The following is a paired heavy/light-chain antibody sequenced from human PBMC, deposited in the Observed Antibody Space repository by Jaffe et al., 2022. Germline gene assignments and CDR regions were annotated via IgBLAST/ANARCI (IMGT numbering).Light chain of an antibody. J-gene: IGKJ3*01. V-gene: IGKV1-16*02. CDR1: QGISNY. CDR2: GAS. CDR3: QQYNSFPFT. Sequence: DIQMTQSPSSLSASVGDRVTITCRASQGISNYLAWFQQKPGKAPKSLIYGASRLHSGVPSKFSGSGSGTDFTLTISSLQPEDFATYYCQQYNSFPFTFGPGTIVDIK.
Heavy chain of an antibody. D-gene: IGHD1-26*01. V-gene: IGHV1-46*03. CDR3: TRGGTVPWVS. J-gene: IGHJ5*02. CDR1: GYTFTSNY. Sequence: QVQLVQSGAEVKEPGASVKVSCKASGYTFTSNYIHWMRQAPGQGLEWMGRIIPGGGDTNYAQKFQGRVTLTSDTSTSTVYMEVSSLRSDDTAVFYCTRGGTVPWVSWGQGTLVTVSS. CDR2: IIPGGGDT.